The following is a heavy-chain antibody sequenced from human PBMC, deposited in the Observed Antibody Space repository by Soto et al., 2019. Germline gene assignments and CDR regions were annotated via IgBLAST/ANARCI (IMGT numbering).Heavy chain of an antibody. CDR1: GYTFTNYG. CDR3: ARGDSSSGLDP. D-gene: IGHD6-6*01. Sequence: QVQVVQSGPEVKKPGASVKVSCKASGYTFTNYGISWVRQAPGQGLEWMGWISAYNGNTNYAQIFQGRVTLTTDTSTTTAYMELRGLRSDDTAVYYCARGDSSSGLDPWGQGTLVTVSS. CDR2: ISAYNGNT. J-gene: IGHJ5*02. V-gene: IGHV1-18*01.